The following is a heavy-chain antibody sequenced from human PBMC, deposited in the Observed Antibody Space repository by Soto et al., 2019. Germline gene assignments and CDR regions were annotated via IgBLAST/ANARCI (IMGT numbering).Heavy chain of an antibody. CDR2: IYYSGST. V-gene: IGHV4-59*08. Sequence: PSETLSLTCTVSGGSISSYYWSWIRQPPGKGQEWIGYIYYSGSTNYNPSLKSRVTISVDTSKNQFSLKLRSVTAADTAVYYCARRYGGAFDIWGQGTMVTVSS. J-gene: IGHJ3*02. D-gene: IGHD3-10*01. CDR3: ARRYGGAFDI. CDR1: GGSISSYY.